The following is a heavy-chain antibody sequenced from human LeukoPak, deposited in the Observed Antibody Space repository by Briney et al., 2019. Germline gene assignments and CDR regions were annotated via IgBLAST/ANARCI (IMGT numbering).Heavy chain of an antibody. V-gene: IGHV3-7*03. D-gene: IGHD5-24*01. Sequence: GGSLRLSCAASGFMFSSNWMSWVRLAPGKGLEWVANIKEDGTETYYVDSVKGRFTISRDNARNSLYLQMNSLRAEDTAIYYCAKDSRDYNFRTGYYFDYWGQGTLVTVSS. CDR1: GFMFSSNW. CDR2: IKEDGTET. CDR3: AKDSRDYNFRTGYYFDY. J-gene: IGHJ4*02.